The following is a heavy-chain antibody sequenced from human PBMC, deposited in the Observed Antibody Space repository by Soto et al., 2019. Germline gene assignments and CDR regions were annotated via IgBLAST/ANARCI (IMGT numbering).Heavy chain of an antibody. CDR2: ISGSGGST. V-gene: IGHV3-23*01. CDR1: GFTFSSYA. D-gene: IGHD3-22*01. J-gene: IGHJ4*02. CDR3: AKSGRYYYDSSPPFDY. Sequence: GGSLRLSCAASGFTFSSYAISWVRQAPGKGLEWVSAISGSGGSTYYADSVKGRFTISRDNSKNTLYLQMNSLRAEDTAVYYCAKSGRYYYDSSPPFDYWGQGTLVTVSS.